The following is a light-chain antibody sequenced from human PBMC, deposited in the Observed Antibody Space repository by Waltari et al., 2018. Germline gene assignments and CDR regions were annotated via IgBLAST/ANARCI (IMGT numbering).Light chain of an antibody. J-gene: IGKJ4*01. V-gene: IGKV3-20*01. CDR1: QTVRATY. Sequence: EIVLTQSPGTLSLSTGERATLSCRASQTVRATYLAWYQQKPGQAPTLVIHDTSSRATGIPDRFSGSGSGTDFSLTISSLEPEDFAVYYCQQYDISPLTFGGGTKVETK. CDR3: QQYDISPLT. CDR2: DTS.